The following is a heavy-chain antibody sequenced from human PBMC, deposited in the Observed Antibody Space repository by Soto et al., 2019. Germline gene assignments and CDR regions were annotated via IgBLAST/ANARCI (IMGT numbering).Heavy chain of an antibody. D-gene: IGHD1-1*01. V-gene: IGHV2-5*01. J-gene: IGHJ4*02. CDR2: IYGSDDK. CDR3: ARRDDPYYFDS. CDR1: GFSLTTSAVA. Sequence: QITLKESGPTLVKPTQTLTLTCTFSGFSLTTSAVAVGWIRQPPGTALEWLAIIYGSDDKFYSPSLKTRLTITKDTSTNQVVLTMTNMAPVDTATYYCARRDDPYYFDSWGQGTLVTVSS.